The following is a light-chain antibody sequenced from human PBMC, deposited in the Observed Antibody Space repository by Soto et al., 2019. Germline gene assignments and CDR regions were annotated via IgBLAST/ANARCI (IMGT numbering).Light chain of an antibody. CDR1: QGISSY. CDR2: AAS. V-gene: IGKV1-8*01. CDR3: QQYYSYPYT. J-gene: IGKJ2*01. Sequence: AIRMTQSPSSFSASTGDRVTITCRASQGISSYLAWYQQKPGKAPKLLMYAASTLQSGVPSRFSGSGSGTDFTLTISCLQSEDFATYYCQQYYSYPYTFGQGTKVDIK.